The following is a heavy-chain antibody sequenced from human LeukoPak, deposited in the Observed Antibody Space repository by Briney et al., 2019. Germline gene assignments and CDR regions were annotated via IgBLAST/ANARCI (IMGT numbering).Heavy chain of an antibody. CDR2: ISGDGTIK. Sequence: GGSLRLSCEPSGFPFSSYWMLWVRQAPGKGLVWVSRISGDGTIKTYADFVRGRFTTSRDNTKNILYLQMNSLKVEDTATYFCSRSQFDYWGQGVLVTVSS. V-gene: IGHV3-74*03. CDR3: SRSQFDY. J-gene: IGHJ4*02. CDR1: GFPFSSYW.